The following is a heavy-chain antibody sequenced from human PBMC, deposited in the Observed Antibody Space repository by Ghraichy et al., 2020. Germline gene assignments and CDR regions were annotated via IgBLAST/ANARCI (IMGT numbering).Heavy chain of an antibody. CDR2: IIPIFGTA. V-gene: IGHV1-69*13. J-gene: IGHJ1*01. CDR3: ARGALSQNPDFQH. Sequence: SVKVSCKASGGTFSSYAISWVRQAPGQGLEWMEGIIPIFGTANYAQKFQGRVTITADESTSTAYMELSSLRSEDTAVYYCARGALSQNPDFQHWGQGTLVTVSS. CDR1: GGTFSSYA. D-gene: IGHD3-9*01.